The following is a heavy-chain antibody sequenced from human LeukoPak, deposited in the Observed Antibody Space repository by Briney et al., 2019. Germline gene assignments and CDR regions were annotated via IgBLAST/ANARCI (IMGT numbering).Heavy chain of an antibody. D-gene: IGHD2-2*01. CDR1: GGSISSGGYS. V-gene: IGHV4-30-2*01. Sequence: SETLSLTCAVSGGSISSGGYSWSWIRQPPGKGLEWIGYIYHSGSTYYNPSLKSRVTISVDRSKNQFSLKLSSVTAADTAVYYCARDYGYCSSTSCPHGAFDIWGQGTMVTVSS. CDR3: ARDYGYCSSTSCPHGAFDI. J-gene: IGHJ3*02. CDR2: IYHSGST.